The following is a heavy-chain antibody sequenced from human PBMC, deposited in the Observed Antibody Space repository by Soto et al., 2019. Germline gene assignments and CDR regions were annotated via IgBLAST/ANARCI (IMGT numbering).Heavy chain of an antibody. CDR2: MNPNSGNT. CDR3: AMALGYCSSTSCRDNWFDP. Sequence: ASVKVSCKASGYTFTSYDINWVRHATGQGLEWMGWMNPNSGNTGYAQKFQGRVTMTRNTSISTAYMELSSLRSEDTAVYYCAMALGYCSSTSCRDNWFDPWGQGTLVTVSS. V-gene: IGHV1-8*01. J-gene: IGHJ5*02. D-gene: IGHD2-2*01. CDR1: GYTFTSYD.